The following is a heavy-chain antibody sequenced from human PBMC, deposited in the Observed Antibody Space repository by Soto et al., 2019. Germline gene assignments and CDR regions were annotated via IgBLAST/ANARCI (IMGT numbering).Heavy chain of an antibody. CDR3: ASRTRYCSGGSCYFDY. Sequence: EVQLVQSGAEVKKPGESLKISCKGSGYSFTSYWIGWVRQMPGKGLEWMGIIYPGDSDTRYSPSFQGQVTISADKSISTAYLQWSSLKASDTAMYYCASRTRYCSGGSCYFDYWGQGTLVTVSS. V-gene: IGHV5-51*01. J-gene: IGHJ4*02. D-gene: IGHD2-15*01. CDR1: GYSFTSYW. CDR2: IYPGDSDT.